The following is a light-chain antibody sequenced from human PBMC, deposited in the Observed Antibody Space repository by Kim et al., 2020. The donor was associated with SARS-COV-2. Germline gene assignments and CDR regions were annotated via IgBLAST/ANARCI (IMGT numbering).Light chain of an antibody. V-gene: IGKV3-20*01. CDR1: QSVSRIY. CDR3: QQYSNSLGT. J-gene: IGKJ2*02. CDR2: GTS. Sequence: SPGEGATLSCRASQSVSRIYLAWYQQRLGQAPGLLIYGTSSRATGIPDRFSGSGSGTDFTLTISRLEPEDFAVYYCQQYSNSLGTFGQGTKLEI.